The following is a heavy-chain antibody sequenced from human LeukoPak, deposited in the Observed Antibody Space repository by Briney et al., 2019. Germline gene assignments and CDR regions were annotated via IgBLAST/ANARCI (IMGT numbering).Heavy chain of an antibody. CDR2: IKQDGSEK. CDR3: ARYIVATAYAPYYYYGMDV. D-gene: IGHD5-12*01. J-gene: IGHJ6*02. V-gene: IGHV3-7*03. Sequence: GGSLRLSYAASGFTFSSYWMSWVRQAPGKGLEWVANIKQDGSEKYYVDSVKGRFTISRDNAKNSLCLQMNSLRAEDTAVYYCARYIVATAYAPYYYYGMDVWGQGTTVTVSS. CDR1: GFTFSSYW.